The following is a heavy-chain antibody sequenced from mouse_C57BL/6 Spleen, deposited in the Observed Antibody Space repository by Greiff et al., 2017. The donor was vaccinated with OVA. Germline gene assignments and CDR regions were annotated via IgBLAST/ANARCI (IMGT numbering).Heavy chain of an antibody. CDR2: IYPGSGNT. J-gene: IGHJ2*01. V-gene: IGHV1-76*01. CDR3: ARGVLYYFDY. CDR1: GYTFTDYY. Sequence: VKLVESGAELVRPGASVKLSCKASGYTFTDYYINWVKQRPGQGLEWIARIYPGSGNTYYNEKFKGKATLTAEKSSSTAYMQLSSLTSEDSAVYFCARGVLYYFDYWGQGTTLTVSS.